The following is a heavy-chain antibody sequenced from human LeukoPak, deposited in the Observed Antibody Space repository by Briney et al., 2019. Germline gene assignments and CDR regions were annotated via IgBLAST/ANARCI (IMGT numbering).Heavy chain of an antibody. CDR2: ISGSGGST. CDR3: AKNSGGTCYSHLDY. D-gene: IGHD2-15*01. CDR1: GFTFSSYG. J-gene: IGHJ4*02. Sequence: GGSLRLSCAAAGFTFSSYGMTWVRQAPGKGLEWVSGISGSGGSTYYEDSVKGRFTISRDNSKNTLYLQMNSLRAEDTAVYYCAKNSGGTCYSHLDYWGQGTLVTVSS. V-gene: IGHV3-23*01.